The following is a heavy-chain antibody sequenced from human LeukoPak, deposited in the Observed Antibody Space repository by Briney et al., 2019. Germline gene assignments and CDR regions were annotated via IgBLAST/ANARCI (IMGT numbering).Heavy chain of an antibody. D-gene: IGHD2-21*02. CDR3: ARELKSGGDCHFDY. Sequence: ASVKVSCKASGYTFTGYYMHWVRQAPGQGLEWMGWINPNSGGTNYAQKFQGRVTMTRDTSISTAYMELSRLRSDDTAVYYCARELKSGGDCHFDYWGQGTLVTVSS. V-gene: IGHV1-2*02. CDR2: INPNSGGT. CDR1: GYTFTGYY. J-gene: IGHJ4*02.